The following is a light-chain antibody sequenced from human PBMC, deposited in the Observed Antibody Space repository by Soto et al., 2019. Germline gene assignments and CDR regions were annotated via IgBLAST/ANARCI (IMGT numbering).Light chain of an antibody. Sequence: QSVLTQPPSVSGAPGQRVTISCTGSSSNIGAGYDVHWYQHLPGTAPKLLIYGNTNRPSGVPDRFSGSKSDTSASLAITGLQAEDEADYYCQSYDSSLSALFGGGTKLTVL. CDR3: QSYDSSLSAL. CDR1: SSNIGAGYD. J-gene: IGLJ2*01. V-gene: IGLV1-40*01. CDR2: GNT.